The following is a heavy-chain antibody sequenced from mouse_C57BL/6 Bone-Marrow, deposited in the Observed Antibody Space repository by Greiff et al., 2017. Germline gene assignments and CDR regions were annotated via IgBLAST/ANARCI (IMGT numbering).Heavy chain of an antibody. CDR3: ARREYDYDGGFAY. CDR1: GYTFTSYW. Sequence: QVQLKQPGAELVMPGASVKLSCKASGYTFTSYWMHWVKQRPGQGLEWIGEIDPSDSYTNYNQKFKGKSTLTVDKSSSTAYMKLSSLTSEDSAVYYCARREYDYDGGFAYWGQGTLVTVSA. J-gene: IGHJ3*01. V-gene: IGHV1-69*01. D-gene: IGHD2-4*01. CDR2: IDPSDSYT.